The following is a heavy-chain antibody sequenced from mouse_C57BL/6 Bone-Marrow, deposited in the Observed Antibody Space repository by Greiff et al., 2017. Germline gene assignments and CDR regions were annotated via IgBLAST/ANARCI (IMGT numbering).Heavy chain of an antibody. D-gene: IGHD1-1*01. Sequence: QVQLQQSGPELVKPGASVKLSCKASGYTFTSYDINWVKQRPGRGLEWIGWIYPRDGSTKYNEKFKGKATLTVDTSSSTAYMERHSLTSEDSAVYFCARDYGSSYWYFDVWGTGTTVTVSS. V-gene: IGHV1-85*01. CDR2: IYPRDGST. CDR1: GYTFTSYD. J-gene: IGHJ1*03. CDR3: ARDYGSSYWYFDV.